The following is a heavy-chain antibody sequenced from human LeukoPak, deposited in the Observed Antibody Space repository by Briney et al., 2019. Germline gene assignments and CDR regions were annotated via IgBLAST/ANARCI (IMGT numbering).Heavy chain of an antibody. CDR1: GFTFTSYS. D-gene: IGHD3-22*01. CDR3: ARDLLYYDTWGFDY. CDR2: ISSSSSYI. J-gene: IGHJ4*02. Sequence: PGGSLRLSCAASGFTFTSYSMNWVRQAPGKGLEWVSSISSSSSYIYYADSVKGRFTISRDDAKNSLYLHMDSLRAEDTAVYYCARDLLYYDTWGFDYWGQGTLVTVSS. V-gene: IGHV3-21*01.